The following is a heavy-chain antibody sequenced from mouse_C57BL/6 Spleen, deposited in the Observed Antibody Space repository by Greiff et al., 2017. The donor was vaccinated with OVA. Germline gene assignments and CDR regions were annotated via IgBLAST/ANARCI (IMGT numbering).Heavy chain of an antibody. CDR2: IYPGDGDT. Sequence: QVQLQQSGPELVKPGASVKISCKASGYAFSSSWMNWVKQRPGKGLEWIGRIYPGDGDTNYNGKFKGKATLTADKSSSTAYMQLSSLTSEDSAVYFCARWDYYDYEGYFDVWGTGTTVTVSS. V-gene: IGHV1-82*01. J-gene: IGHJ1*03. CDR1: GYAFSSSW. CDR3: ARWDYYDYEGYFDV. D-gene: IGHD2-4*01.